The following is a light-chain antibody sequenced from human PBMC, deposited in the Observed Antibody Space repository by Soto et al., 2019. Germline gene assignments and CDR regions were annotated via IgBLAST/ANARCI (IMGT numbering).Light chain of an antibody. J-gene: IGKJ4*01. CDR1: QSVGAT. V-gene: IGKV3-11*01. CDR2: DVS. CDR3: QHRNNWPLT. Sequence: EIVLTQSPATLSLSPGERATLSCMASQSVGATLGWYQQKRGQPPRLLIYDVSNRATAIPARFSGSGSGTDFTLTISSLEPEDFAVYYCQHRNNWPLTFGGGTKVDIK.